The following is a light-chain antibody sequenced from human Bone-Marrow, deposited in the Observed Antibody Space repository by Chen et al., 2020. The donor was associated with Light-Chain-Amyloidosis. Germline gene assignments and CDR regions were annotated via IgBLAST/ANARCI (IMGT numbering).Light chain of an antibody. CDR1: SSDVGGDNH. J-gene: IGLJ1*01. V-gene: IGLV2-14*01. CDR3: SSYTITNTLV. CDR2: EVT. Sequence: QSALTQPASVSGSPVQSITISCTGTSSDVGGDNHVSWYQQHPDKAPKLMIYEVTNRPSWVPDRFSGSKSDNTASLPISGLQTEDEADYFCSSYTITNTLVFGSGTRVTVL.